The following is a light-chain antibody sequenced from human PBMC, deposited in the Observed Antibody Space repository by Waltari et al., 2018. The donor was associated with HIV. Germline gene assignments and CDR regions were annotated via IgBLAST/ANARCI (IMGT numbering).Light chain of an antibody. CDR1: QSVSSH. V-gene: IGKV3-11*01. J-gene: IGKJ5*01. CDR3: QQRVNWPIT. Sequence: EIVLTQSPASLSLSPGERATLSCRASQSVSSHLAWYQHNPGQAPRLLIYAASSRATGIPARFSGSGSGTDFTLTISSLEPGDFGVYYCQQRVNWPITFGQGTRLEIK. CDR2: AAS.